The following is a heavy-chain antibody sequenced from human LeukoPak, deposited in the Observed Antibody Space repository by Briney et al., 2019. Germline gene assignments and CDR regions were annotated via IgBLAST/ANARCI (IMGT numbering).Heavy chain of an antibody. D-gene: IGHD6-13*01. V-gene: IGHV3-15*07. CDR1: GFTFSKAW. CDR3: TTDGSTIAAAATGY. CDR2: IKTKTDGGTT. Sequence: GGSLRLSCAASGFTFSKAWMNWVRQAPGKGLEWVGRIKTKTDGGTTDYAAPVKGRFTISRDDSKNTLYLQMNSLKTEDTAVYYCTTDGSTIAAAATGYWGQGTLVTVSS. J-gene: IGHJ4*02.